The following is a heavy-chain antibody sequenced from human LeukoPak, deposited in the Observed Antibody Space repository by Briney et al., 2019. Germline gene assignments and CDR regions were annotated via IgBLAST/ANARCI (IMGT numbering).Heavy chain of an antibody. V-gene: IGHV4-34*01. CDR1: GGSFRGYY. J-gene: IGHJ4*02. Sequence: SETLSLTCAVYGGSFRGYYWSWIRHPPGKGLEWIGEINHSGSTNYNPTLKSRVTISVDTSKNQFSLKLSSVTAADTAVYCCARGAGPAKLDYWGQGTLVTVSS. D-gene: IGHD4/OR15-4a*01. CDR2: INHSGST. CDR3: ARGAGPAKLDY.